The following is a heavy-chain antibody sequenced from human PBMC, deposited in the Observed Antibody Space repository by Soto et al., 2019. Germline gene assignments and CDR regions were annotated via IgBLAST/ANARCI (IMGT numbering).Heavy chain of an antibody. CDR2: ISSSSSTI. J-gene: IGHJ4*02. D-gene: IGHD2-2*01. Sequence: GGSLRLSCAASGFTFSSYSMNWVRQAPGKGLEWVSYISSSSSTIYYADSVKGRFTISRDNAKNSLYLQMNSLRAEDTAVYYCARDSRYCSSTSCYFHWGQGTLVTVSS. CDR3: ARDSRYCSSTSCYFH. CDR1: GFTFSSYS. V-gene: IGHV3-48*01.